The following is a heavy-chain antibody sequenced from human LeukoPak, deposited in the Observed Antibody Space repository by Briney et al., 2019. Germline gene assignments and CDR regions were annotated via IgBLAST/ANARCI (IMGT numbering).Heavy chain of an antibody. V-gene: IGHV4-59*01. J-gene: IGHJ4*02. D-gene: IGHD3-22*01. CDR3: ARRRYFVSTGYNPTYYFDT. CDR1: GYSFIESY. CDR2: IYHPVDT. Sequence: PSATLSLTCTVSGYSFIESYWPWIRQAPGKGLEWIGYIYHPVDTTYNPSLHSRVTISADVSKKQFSLRRTSVTAPDRPADSCARRRYFVSTGYNPTYYFDTWGQGLLVTVSS.